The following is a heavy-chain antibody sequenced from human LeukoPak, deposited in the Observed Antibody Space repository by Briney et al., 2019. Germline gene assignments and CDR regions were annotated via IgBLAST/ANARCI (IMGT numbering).Heavy chain of an antibody. CDR1: GFTFSSYS. CDR3: AKDAPIHWNAFDI. CDR2: ISYDGSNK. J-gene: IGHJ3*02. V-gene: IGHV3-30*18. D-gene: IGHD1-1*01. Sequence: GGSLRLSCAASGFTFSSYSMNWVRQAPGKGLEWVAVISYDGSNKYYADSVKGRFTISRDNSKNTLYLQMNSLRAEDTAVYYCAKDAPIHWNAFDIWGQGTMVTVSS.